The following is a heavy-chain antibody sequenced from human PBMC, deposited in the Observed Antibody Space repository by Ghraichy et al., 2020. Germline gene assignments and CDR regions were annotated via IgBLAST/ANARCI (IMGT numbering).Heavy chain of an antibody. Sequence: SETLSLTCTVSGGSISSYYWSWIRQPPGKGLEWIGYIYYSGSTNYNPSLKSRVTISVDTSKNQFSLKLSSVTAADTAVYYCARRSGYGWVDYWGQGTLVTVSS. CDR2: IYYSGST. J-gene: IGHJ4*02. CDR1: GGSISSYY. CDR3: ARRSGYGWVDY. V-gene: IGHV4-59*01. D-gene: IGHD5-12*01.